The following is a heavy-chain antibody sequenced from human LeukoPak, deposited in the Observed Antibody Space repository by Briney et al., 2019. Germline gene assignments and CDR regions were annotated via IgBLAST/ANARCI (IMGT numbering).Heavy chain of an antibody. D-gene: IGHD3-10*01. CDR3: ARGVEWMVRGALGAFDI. CDR1: GFTFSSYS. Sequence: GGSLRLSCAASGFTFSSYSMNWVRQAPGKGLEWVSSISSSSSYIYYADSVKGRFTISRDNAKNSLYLQMNSLRAEDTAVYYCARGVEWMVRGALGAFDIWGQGTMVTVSS. CDR2: ISSSSSYI. J-gene: IGHJ3*02. V-gene: IGHV3-21*01.